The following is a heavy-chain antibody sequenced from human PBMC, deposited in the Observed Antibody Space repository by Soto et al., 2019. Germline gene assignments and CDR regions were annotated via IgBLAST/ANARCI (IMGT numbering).Heavy chain of an antibody. J-gene: IGHJ4*02. CDR1: GGTFSSDA. CDR2: VIPIFPKA. CDR3: ARCHSESSGPGYLDS. V-gene: IGHV1-69*06. D-gene: IGHD3-22*01. Sequence: QVRLVQSEAEVKKAGSSVKVSCKASGGTFSSDAVTWVRQAPGQGLEWMGGVIPIFPKANYAQKFQGRATITVNKSTSTVYMKLNSLKSEDTAMYYCARCHSESSGPGYLDSWGQGTLVTV.